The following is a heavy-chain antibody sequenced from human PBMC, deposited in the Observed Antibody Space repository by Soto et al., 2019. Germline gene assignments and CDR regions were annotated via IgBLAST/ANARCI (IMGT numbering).Heavy chain of an antibody. V-gene: IGHV3-23*01. CDR1: RERVYSSV. D-gene: IGHD5-12*01. CDR3: AKVATGP. Sequence: PGGSMEIGRAASRERVYSSVVSWVRQPPGKGLEWVSRISAGGGSIYYADSVKGRFTISRDNSRNTLYLQMNSLISEGTAVYYCAKVATGPWGQGTLVTVYS. CDR2: ISAGGGSI. J-gene: IGHJ5*02.